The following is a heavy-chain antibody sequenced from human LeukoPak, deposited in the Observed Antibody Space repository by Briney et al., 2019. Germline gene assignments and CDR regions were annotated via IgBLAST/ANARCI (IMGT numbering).Heavy chain of an antibody. D-gene: IGHD5-18*01. J-gene: IGHJ4*02. CDR2: IDTDGSTT. CDR1: GFTFSRFW. CDR3: ATLSSFGNDY. V-gene: IGHV3-74*01. Sequence: GGSLRLSCAASGFTFSRFWMHWVRHPPGKGLVWVSRIDTDGSTTTYADSVKGRFTISRDNAKNTVYLQINSLRAGDTAVYYCATLSSFGNDYWGQGVLVTVSS.